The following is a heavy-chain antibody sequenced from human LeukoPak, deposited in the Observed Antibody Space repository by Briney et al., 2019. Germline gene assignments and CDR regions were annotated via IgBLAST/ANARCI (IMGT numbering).Heavy chain of an antibody. CDR3: VRDRDCAFDF. Sequence: GGSLRLSCAASGFTFSYYSMNWVRQAPGKGLEWISYSNTDGTISYADSVKGRFTISRDNAENSLYLQMNSLRDEDTAVYFCVRDRDCAFDFWGQGTMVTVSS. D-gene: IGHD2-21*02. CDR2: SNTDGTI. CDR1: GFTFSYYS. V-gene: IGHV3-48*02. J-gene: IGHJ3*01.